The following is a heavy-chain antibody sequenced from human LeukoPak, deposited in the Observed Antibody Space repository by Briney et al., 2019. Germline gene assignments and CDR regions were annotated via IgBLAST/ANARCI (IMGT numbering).Heavy chain of an antibody. V-gene: IGHV1-2*02. CDR1: GYTFTGYY. D-gene: IGHD3-10*01. CDR3: ARDLYVLVRGVIAPFDY. CDR2: INPNSGGT. J-gene: IGHJ4*02. Sequence: ASVKVSCKASGYTFTGYYMHWVRQAPGQGLEWMGWINPNSGGTNYPQKFQGRVTMTRDTSISTAYMELSRLRSDDTAVYYCARDLYVLVRGVIAPFDYWGQGTLVTVSS.